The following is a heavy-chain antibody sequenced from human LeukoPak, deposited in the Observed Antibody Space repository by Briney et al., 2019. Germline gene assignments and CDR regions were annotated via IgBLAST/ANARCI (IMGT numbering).Heavy chain of an antibody. J-gene: IGHJ4*02. CDR2: INHSGST. V-gene: IGHV4-34*01. CDR3: ARVLGWLSDFFDY. Sequence: SETLSLTCAVYGGSFSGYYWSWIRQPPGKGLEWIGEINHSGSTNYNPSLKSRVTISVDTSKNQFSLKLSSVTAADTAVYYCARVLGWLSDFFDYWGQGTLVTVSS. D-gene: IGHD3/OR15-3a*01. CDR1: GGSFSGYY.